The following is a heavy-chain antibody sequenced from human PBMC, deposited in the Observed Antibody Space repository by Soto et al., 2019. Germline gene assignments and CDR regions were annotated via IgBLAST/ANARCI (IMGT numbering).Heavy chain of an antibody. CDR1: GFTFSSYA. D-gene: IGHD3-3*01. J-gene: IGHJ5*02. CDR3: AKGPYYDFWSGGNWFDP. V-gene: IGHV3-23*01. CDR2: ISGSGGST. Sequence: GGSLRLSCAASGFTFSSYAMSWVRQAPGKGLEWVSAISGSGGSTYYADSVKGRFTISRDNSKNTLYLQMNSLRAEDTAVYYCAKGPYYDFWSGGNWFDPWGQGTLVTVSS.